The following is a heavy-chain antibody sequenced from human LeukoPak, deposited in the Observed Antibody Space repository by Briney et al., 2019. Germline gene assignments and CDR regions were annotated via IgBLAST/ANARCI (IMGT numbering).Heavy chain of an antibody. J-gene: IGHJ5*02. CDR1: GYTFTSYG. CDR2: ISAYNGNT. V-gene: IGHV1-18*01. CDR3: ARDLESSGWYWFDP. Sequence: ASVKVSCKASGYTFTSYGISWARQAPGQGLEWMGWISAYNGNTNYAQKFQGRVTMTTDTSTSTAYMELRSLRSDDTAVYYCARDLESSGWYWFDPWGQGTLVTVSS. D-gene: IGHD6-19*01.